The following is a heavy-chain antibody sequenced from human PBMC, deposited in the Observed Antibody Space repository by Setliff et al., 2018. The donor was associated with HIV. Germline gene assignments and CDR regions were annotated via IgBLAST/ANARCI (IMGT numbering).Heavy chain of an antibody. J-gene: IGHJ5*02. CDR2: INPNSGGT. CDR1: GYTFTDYY. V-gene: IGHV1-2*06. Sequence: VKVSCKASGYTFTDYYMHWVRQAPGQGLEWMGRINPNSGGTNYAQKFQGRVTMTRDTSISTAYMELSRLRSDDTAVYYCAREGRRFGHTLGWFDPWGQGTLVTVSS. D-gene: IGHD3-3*01. CDR3: AREGRRFGHTLGWFDP.